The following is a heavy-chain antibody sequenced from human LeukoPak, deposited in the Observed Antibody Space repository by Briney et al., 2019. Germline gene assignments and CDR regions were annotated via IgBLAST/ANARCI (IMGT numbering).Heavy chain of an antibody. V-gene: IGHV1-2*02. CDR3: ARGDTTYYYYYMDV. CDR1: GYTFTGYY. D-gene: IGHD5-18*01. Sequence: ASVKVSCKASGYTFTGYYMHWVRQAPGQGLEWMGWINPNSGGTNYAQKFQGRVTMTRDTSISTAYMELSRLRSDETAVYYCARGDTTYYYYYMDVWGKGTTVTVSS. CDR2: INPNSGGT. J-gene: IGHJ6*03.